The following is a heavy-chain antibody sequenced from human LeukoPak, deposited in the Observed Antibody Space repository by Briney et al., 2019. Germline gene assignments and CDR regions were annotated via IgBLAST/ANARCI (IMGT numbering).Heavy chain of an antibody. J-gene: IGHJ1*01. CDR3: ARDSSSPRVKYFQH. CDR2: IYYSGST. Sequence: SQTLSLTCTVSGGSISSGDYYWGWIRQPPGKGLEWIGSIYYSGSTYYNPSLKSRVTISVDTSKNRFSLKLNSVTAADTAVYYCARDSSSPRVKYFQHWGQGTLVTVSS. V-gene: IGHV4-39*07. D-gene: IGHD6-6*01. CDR1: GGSISSGDYY.